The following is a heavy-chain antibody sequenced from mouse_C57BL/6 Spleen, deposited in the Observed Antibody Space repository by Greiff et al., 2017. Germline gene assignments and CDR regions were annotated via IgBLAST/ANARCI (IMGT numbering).Heavy chain of an antibody. V-gene: IGHV1-50*01. CDR2: IDPSDSYT. Sequence: VQLQQSGAELVKPGASVKLSCKASGYTFTSYWMQWVKQRPGQGLEWIGEIDPSDSYTNYNQKFKGKATLTVDTSSSTAYMQLSSLTSEDSAVYYCARRPHGSGYYFDYWGQGTTLTVSS. CDR1: GYTFTSYW. J-gene: IGHJ2*01. D-gene: IGHD3-2*02. CDR3: ARRPHGSGYYFDY.